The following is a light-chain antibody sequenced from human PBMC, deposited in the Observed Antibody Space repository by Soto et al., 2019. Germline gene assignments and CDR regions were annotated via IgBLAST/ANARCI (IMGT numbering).Light chain of an antibody. CDR2: GAS. V-gene: IGKV3-15*01. J-gene: IGKJ1*01. Sequence: EIVMTQSPATLSVSPGERATLSCRASQSVRSNLAWYQQKPGQAPRLLIYGASTRAAGIPARFSGSGSGTGFTLTISSLQSEDFAVYYCQQYNKWPLSFGQGTKVDIK. CDR1: QSVRSN. CDR3: QQYNKWPLS.